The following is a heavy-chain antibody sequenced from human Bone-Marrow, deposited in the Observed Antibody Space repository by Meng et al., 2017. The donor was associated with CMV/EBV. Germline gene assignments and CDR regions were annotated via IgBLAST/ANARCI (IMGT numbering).Heavy chain of an antibody. Sequence: QVQLVQSGAEVKKPGASVKVSCKASGYTFTSYAMHWVRQAPGQRLEWMGWINAGNGNTIYSQEFQGRVTITRDTSATTAYMELSSLISEDTAVYYCARGVSGYSSGWYSWYFDLWGRGTLVTVSS. CDR3: ARGVSGYSSGWYSWYFDL. CDR2: INAGNGNT. V-gene: IGHV1-3*01. J-gene: IGHJ2*01. CDR1: GYTFTSYA. D-gene: IGHD6-19*01.